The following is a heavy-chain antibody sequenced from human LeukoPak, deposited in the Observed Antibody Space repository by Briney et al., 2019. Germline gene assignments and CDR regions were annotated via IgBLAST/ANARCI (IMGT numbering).Heavy chain of an antibody. CDR3: ARDRSYDSSGYYNFDC. Sequence: SETLSLTCAVSGGSISGYYWSWIRQPAGKGQEWIGRIYTTGSTNYNPSLKSRVTMSVDTSKNQFSLRLNSVTAADTAVYYCARDRSYDSSGYYNFDCWGQGTLVTVSS. CDR2: IYTTGST. CDR1: GGSISGYY. V-gene: IGHV4-4*07. D-gene: IGHD3-22*01. J-gene: IGHJ4*02.